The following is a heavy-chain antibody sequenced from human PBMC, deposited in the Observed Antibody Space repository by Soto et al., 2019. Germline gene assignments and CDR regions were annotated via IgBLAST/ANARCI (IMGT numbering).Heavy chain of an antibody. CDR1: GYTFTSYA. Sequence: ASVKVSCKASGYTFTSYAMHWVRQAPGQGLEWMGWINAGNGNTKYSQKFQGRVTITRDTSASTAYMELSSLRSEDTAVYYCARDGVGAAYYYRMDVWGQGTTVTVSS. CDR3: ARDGVGAAYYYRMDV. CDR2: INAGNGNT. V-gene: IGHV1-3*01. J-gene: IGHJ6*02. D-gene: IGHD1-26*01.